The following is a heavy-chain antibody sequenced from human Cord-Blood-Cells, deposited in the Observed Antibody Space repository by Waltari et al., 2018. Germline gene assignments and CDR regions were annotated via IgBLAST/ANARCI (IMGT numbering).Heavy chain of an antibody. J-gene: IGHJ6*02. Sequence: QVQLVEAGGGVVQPGRYLRLSCAAAGFTVSRSAIPGVRQAPGKGLEWVAVISYDGSNKYYADSVKGRFTISRDNSKNTLYLQMNSLRAEDTAVYYCARGGVTTLRMDVWGQGTTVTVSS. CDR1: GFTVSRSA. CDR2: ISYDGSNK. D-gene: IGHD4-17*01. V-gene: IGHV3-30-3*01. CDR3: ARGGVTTLRMDV.